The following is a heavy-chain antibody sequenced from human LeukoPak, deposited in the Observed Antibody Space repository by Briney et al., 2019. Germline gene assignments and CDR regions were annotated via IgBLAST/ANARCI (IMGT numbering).Heavy chain of an antibody. Sequence: SETLSLTCTVSGGSISSYYWSWIRQPPGKGLEWIGYIYYSGSTNYNPSLKSRVTISVDTSKNQFSLKLSSVTAADTAVYYCARGGPWFGELRGYFDYWGQGTLVTVPS. CDR2: IYYSGST. D-gene: IGHD3-10*01. V-gene: IGHV4-59*01. CDR3: ARGGPWFGELRGYFDY. J-gene: IGHJ4*02. CDR1: GGSISSYY.